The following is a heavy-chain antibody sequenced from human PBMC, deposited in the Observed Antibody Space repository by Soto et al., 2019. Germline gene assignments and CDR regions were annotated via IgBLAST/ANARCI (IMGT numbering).Heavy chain of an antibody. CDR2: IIPILGIA. J-gene: IGHJ4*02. D-gene: IGHD2-15*01. CDR1: GGTFSSYT. Sequence: QVQLVQSGAEVKKPGSSVKVSCKASGGTFSSYTISWVRQAPGQGLEWMGRIIPILGIANYAQKFQGRVTITADKSTSTAYMELSSLRSEDTAVYYCARALYGGNTGIDYWGQGTLVTASS. CDR3: ARALYGGNTGIDY. V-gene: IGHV1-69*02.